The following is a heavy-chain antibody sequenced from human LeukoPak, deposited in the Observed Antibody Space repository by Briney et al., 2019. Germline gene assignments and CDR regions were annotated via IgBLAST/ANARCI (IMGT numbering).Heavy chain of an antibody. CDR2: IYSGGST. J-gene: IGHJ3*02. CDR3: ARGIVLLWFGELPDAFDI. V-gene: IGHV3-53*01. CDR1: GFTVSSNY. Sequence: PGGSLRLSCAASGFTVSSNYMSWVRQAPGKGLEWVSVIYSGGSTYYADSAKGRFTISRDNSKNTLYLQMNSLRAEDTAVYYCARGIVLLWFGELPDAFDIWGQGTMVTVSS. D-gene: IGHD3-10*01.